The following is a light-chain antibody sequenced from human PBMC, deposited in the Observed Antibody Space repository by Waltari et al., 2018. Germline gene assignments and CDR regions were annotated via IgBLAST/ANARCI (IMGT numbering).Light chain of an antibody. CDR3: QQYDASSPT. Sequence: EIVLTQSPGTLSLSPGERATPTCRASQSLSSSYLAWYQQKPGQAPRLLIFDASSRATGIPDRFSGSGSGTDFTLTINRLEPEDFAVYYCQQYDASSPTFGQGTKVDIK. CDR2: DAS. J-gene: IGKJ1*01. V-gene: IGKV3-20*01. CDR1: QSLSSSY.